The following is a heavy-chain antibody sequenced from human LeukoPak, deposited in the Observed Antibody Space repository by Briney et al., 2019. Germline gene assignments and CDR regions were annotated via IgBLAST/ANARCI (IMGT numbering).Heavy chain of an antibody. D-gene: IGHD3-22*01. CDR1: GYTFANYY. V-gene: IGHV1-46*01. J-gene: IGHJ4*02. CDR2: INPSGGDT. CDR3: ARGAVVYYDSSGYYNDFDY. Sequence: ASVKVSCKASGYTFANYYMHWVRQAPGQGLEWMGIINPSGGDTSYVQRFQGRVTMTRDMSTSTVYMELSSLKSEETAVYYCARGAVVYYDSSGYYNDFDYWGQGTLVTVSS.